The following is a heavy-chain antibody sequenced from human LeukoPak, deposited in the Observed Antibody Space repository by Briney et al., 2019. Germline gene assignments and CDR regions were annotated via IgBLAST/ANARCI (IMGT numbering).Heavy chain of an antibody. CDR1: GFTFSSYA. Sequence: GGSLKLSCAASGFTFSSYAMSWVCQAPGKGLEWVSAISGSGGGTYYADSVKGRFTISRDNSKNTLYLQMNSLRAEDTAVYYCAKRPPANPFDYWGQGTLVTVSS. D-gene: IGHD2-2*01. CDR2: ISGSGGGT. J-gene: IGHJ4*02. V-gene: IGHV3-23*01. CDR3: AKRPPANPFDY.